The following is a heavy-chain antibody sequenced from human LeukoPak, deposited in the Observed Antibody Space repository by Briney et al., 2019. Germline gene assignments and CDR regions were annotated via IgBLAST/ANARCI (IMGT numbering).Heavy chain of an antibody. Sequence: PSETLSLTCTVSGGSISSSSYYWGWIRQPPGKGLEWIGEINHSGSTNYNPSLKSRVTISVDTSKNQFSLKLSSLTAADTALYYCARKVTWFDPWGQGTLVTVSS. CDR2: INHSGST. J-gene: IGHJ5*02. V-gene: IGHV4-39*07. CDR3: ARKVTWFDP. D-gene: IGHD2-21*02. CDR1: GGSISSSSYY.